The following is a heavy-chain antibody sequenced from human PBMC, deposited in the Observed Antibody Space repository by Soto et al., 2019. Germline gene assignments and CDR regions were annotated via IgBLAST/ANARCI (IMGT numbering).Heavy chain of an antibody. Sequence: QITLKESAPTRVKPTHALTLTCTFSGFSLASRPMGVGWIRQPPGKALEWLAFIYWDDDKRYSPSLRSRLTITKDTSGNQVVLTMTNMDPVHTATYYCAHRLSGYNSNGGYFDYWGQGALVTVSS. CDR1: GFSLASRPMG. CDR3: AHRLSGYNSNGGYFDY. CDR2: IYWDDDK. J-gene: IGHJ4*02. D-gene: IGHD1-1*01. V-gene: IGHV2-5*02.